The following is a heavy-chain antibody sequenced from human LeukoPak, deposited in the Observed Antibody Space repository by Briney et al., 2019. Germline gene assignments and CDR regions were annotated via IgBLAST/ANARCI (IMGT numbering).Heavy chain of an antibody. CDR1: GGSISSSNW. J-gene: IGHJ4*02. V-gene: IGHV4-4*02. CDR2: IYHSGST. CDR3: ARGGVGYCSGGSCYSYFDY. D-gene: IGHD2-15*01. Sequence: KPSGTLSLTCAVSGGSISSSNWWSWVRQPPGKGLEWIGEIYHSGSTHYNPSLKSRVTISVDTSKNQFSLKLSSVTAADTAVYYCARGGVGYCSGGSCYSYFDYWGQGTLVTVSS.